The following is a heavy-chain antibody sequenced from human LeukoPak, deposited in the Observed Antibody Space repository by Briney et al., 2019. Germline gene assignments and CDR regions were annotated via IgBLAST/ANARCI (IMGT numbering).Heavy chain of an antibody. D-gene: IGHD6-13*01. CDR3: ARDGSSSWYYYYGMDV. Sequence: PSGGSLRLSCAASGFTFSSYAMHWVCQAPGKGLEWVAVISYDGSNKYYADSVKGRFTISRDNSKNTLYLQMNSLRAEDTAVYYCARDGSSSWYYYYGMDVWGQGTTVTVSS. V-gene: IGHV3-30*04. CDR2: ISYDGSNK. CDR1: GFTFSSYA. J-gene: IGHJ6*02.